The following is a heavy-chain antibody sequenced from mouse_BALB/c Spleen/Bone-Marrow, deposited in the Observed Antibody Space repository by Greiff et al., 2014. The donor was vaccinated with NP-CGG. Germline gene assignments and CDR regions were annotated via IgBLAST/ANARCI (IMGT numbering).Heavy chain of an antibody. CDR3: ERGDYGSNYDDN. D-gene: IGHD1-1*01. Sequence: DVKLQESGPGLVKPSQSLSLTCSVTGYSITSGFYWNWIRQFPGNKLEWMGYISYDGTDNYNPSLKNRISITRDTSKNQFFLRLNSVTTEDTATYYGERGDYGSNYDDNWGQGTTLTVSS. V-gene: IGHV3-6*02. CDR1: GYSITSGFY. CDR2: ISYDGTD. J-gene: IGHJ2*01.